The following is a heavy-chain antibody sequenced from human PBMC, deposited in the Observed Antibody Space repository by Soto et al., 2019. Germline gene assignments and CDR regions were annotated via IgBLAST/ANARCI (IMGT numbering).Heavy chain of an antibody. J-gene: IGHJ6*03. D-gene: IGHD2-2*01. CDR2: ISYDGSNK. Sequence: GGSLRLSCAASGFTFSSYGMHWVRQAPGKGLEWVAVISYDGSNKYYADSVKGRFTISRDNSKNTLYLQMNSLRAEDTAVYYCAKTVVPAAIYYYYMDVWGKGTTVTVSS. CDR1: GFTFSSYG. V-gene: IGHV3-30*18. CDR3: AKTVVPAAIYYYYMDV.